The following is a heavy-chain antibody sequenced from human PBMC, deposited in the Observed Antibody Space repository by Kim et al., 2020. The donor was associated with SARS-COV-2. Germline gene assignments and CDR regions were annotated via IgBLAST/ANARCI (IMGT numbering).Heavy chain of an antibody. V-gene: IGHV4-59*01. J-gene: IGHJ6*02. CDR2: IYYTGST. CDR1: GGSISDYY. Sequence: SETLSLTCTVSGGSISDYYWSWIRQPPGKGLEWIGFIYYTGSTNYNPSLKSRVTISLDTSRKQFSLNLNSVTAADTAVYFCTRGVADIYRYYYYGMDVWGQGTTVTVS. CDR3: TRGVADIYRYYYYGMDV. D-gene: IGHD2-15*01.